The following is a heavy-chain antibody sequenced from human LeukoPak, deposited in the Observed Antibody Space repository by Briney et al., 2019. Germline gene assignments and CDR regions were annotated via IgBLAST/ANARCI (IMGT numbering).Heavy chain of an antibody. V-gene: IGHV4-30-4*08. Sequence: SETLSLTCTVSGDSISSDYWCWIRLRQPPGQGLEWLGYIYYSGSTYHNPSLRSRVTISIDTSKNQFTLKASSVTATDTAVYSRARGRVLGCHYYSFDYWGQGTLVTVSS. CDR1: GDSISSDYWC. D-gene: IGHD3-22*01. J-gene: IGHJ4*02. CDR2: IYYSGST. CDR3: ARGRVLGCHYYSFDY.